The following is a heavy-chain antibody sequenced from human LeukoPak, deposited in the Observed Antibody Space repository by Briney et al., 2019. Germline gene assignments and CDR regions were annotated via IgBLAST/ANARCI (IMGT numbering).Heavy chain of an antibody. CDR1: VDTFSSYY. D-gene: IGHD3-10*01. CDR2: ITPSGDST. CDR3: AREGFHGRELFPTFDY. J-gene: IGHJ4*02. V-gene: IGHV1-46*01. Sequence: GASVKVSCKASVDTFSSYYMHWVRQAPGQGLEWMGIITPSGDSTNYAQKFQGRVTMTRDTSTSTVYMELSSLRSEDTAVYYCAREGFHGRELFPTFDYWGQGTLVTVSS.